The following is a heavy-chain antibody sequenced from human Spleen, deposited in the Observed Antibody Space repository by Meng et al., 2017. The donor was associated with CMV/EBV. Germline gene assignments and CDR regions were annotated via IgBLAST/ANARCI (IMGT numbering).Heavy chain of an antibody. CDR3: ARCYSSGAYYYGMDV. D-gene: IGHD6-19*01. Sequence: ASVKVSCKASGGTFNSYTFTWVRQAPGQGLEWMGWINPNSGGTNYAQKFQGRVTMTRDTSISTAYMELSRLRSDDTAVYYCARCYSSGAYYYGMDVWGQGTTVTVSS. V-gene: IGHV1-2*02. CDR1: GGTFNSYT. CDR2: INPNSGGT. J-gene: IGHJ6*02.